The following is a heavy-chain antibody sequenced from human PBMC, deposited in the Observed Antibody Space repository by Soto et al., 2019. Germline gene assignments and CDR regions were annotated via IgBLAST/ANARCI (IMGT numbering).Heavy chain of an antibody. J-gene: IGHJ5*02. CDR3: ARDGPWDTASFAP. Sequence: GGSLRLSCAASGFTFSSYSMNWVRQAPGKGLEWVSYISSSSSTIYYADSVKGRFTISRDNAKNSLYLQMNSLRAEDTAVYYCARDGPWDTASFAPWGQGTLVTVSS. CDR1: GFTFSSYS. V-gene: IGHV3-48*01. D-gene: IGHD5-18*01. CDR2: ISSSSSTI.